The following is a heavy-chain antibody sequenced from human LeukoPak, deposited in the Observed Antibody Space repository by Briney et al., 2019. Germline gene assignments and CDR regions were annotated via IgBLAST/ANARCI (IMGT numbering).Heavy chain of an antibody. CDR2: INHSGST. J-gene: IGHJ6*03. D-gene: IGHD6-19*01. Sequence: SEALSLTCTVSGGSISSYYWSWIRQPPGKGLEWIGEINHSGSTNYNPSLKSRVTISVDTSKNQFSLKLSSVTAADTAVYYCARLPWGSSGWYGGYYYYYMDVWGKGTTVTISS. CDR1: GGSISSYY. V-gene: IGHV4-34*01. CDR3: ARLPWGSSGWYGGYYYYYMDV.